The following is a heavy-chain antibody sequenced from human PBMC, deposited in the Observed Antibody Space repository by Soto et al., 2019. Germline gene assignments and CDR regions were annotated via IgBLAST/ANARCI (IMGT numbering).Heavy chain of an antibody. J-gene: IGHJ6*02. V-gene: IGHV3-49*03. Sequence: GSLRLSCTASGFTFGDYAMSWFRQAPGKGLEWVGFIRSKAYGGTTEYAASVKGRFTISRDDSKSIAYLQMNSLKTEDTAVYYCTRDRGITIFGVVIPDYYYYGMDVWGQGTTVTVSS. CDR3: TRDRGITIFGVVIPDYYYYGMDV. CDR2: IRSKAYGGTT. D-gene: IGHD3-3*01. CDR1: GFTFGDYA.